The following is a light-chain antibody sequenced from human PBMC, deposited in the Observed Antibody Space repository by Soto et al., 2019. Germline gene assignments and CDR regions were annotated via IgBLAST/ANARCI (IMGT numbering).Light chain of an antibody. V-gene: IGKV2-30*02. J-gene: IGKJ5*01. Sequence: DVVMTQSPLSLPVTLGHPASMSCRSNQSLVHSDGIAYFSWFQQRPGRSPRRLIYKVSNRDSGVPARFSGSGSGTDFALKISRVEAEDVGVYYCMQGTHWPITLGQGTRLEI. CDR1: QSLVHSDGIAY. CDR2: KVS. CDR3: MQGTHWPIT.